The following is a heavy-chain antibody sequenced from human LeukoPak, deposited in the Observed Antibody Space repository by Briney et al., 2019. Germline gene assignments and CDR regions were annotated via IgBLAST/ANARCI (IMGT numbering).Heavy chain of an antibody. CDR1: GFTFADFA. CDR3: TRRDAYNYLGDY. D-gene: IGHD5-24*01. J-gene: IGHJ4*02. Sequence: PGGSLRLSCTVSGFTFADFAVSWVRQAPGKGLEWVGVIRRKSSGGTTEYAASVKDRFTISRDDSKNIAYLRMDSLKTEDTAMYYCTRRDAYNYLGDYWGQGTLVTVSS. V-gene: IGHV3-49*04. CDR2: IRRKSSGGTT.